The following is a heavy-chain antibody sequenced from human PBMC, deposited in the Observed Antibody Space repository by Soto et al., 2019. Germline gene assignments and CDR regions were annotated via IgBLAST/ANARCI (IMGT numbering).Heavy chain of an antibody. V-gene: IGHV1-18*01. CDR1: GYTFTSYG. CDR2: ISAYNGNT. D-gene: IGHD5-12*01. Sequence: ASGKVSCKASGYTFTSYGISWVRQAPGQGLEWMGWISAYNGNTNYAQKLQGRVTMTTDTSTSTAYMELRSLRSDDTAVYYCARVMATTYYFDYWGQGTLVTVSS. J-gene: IGHJ4*02. CDR3: ARVMATTYYFDY.